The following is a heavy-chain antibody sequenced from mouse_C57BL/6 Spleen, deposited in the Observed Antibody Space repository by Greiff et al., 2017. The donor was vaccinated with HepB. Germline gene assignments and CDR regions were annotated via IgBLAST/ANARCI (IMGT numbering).Heavy chain of an antibody. Sequence: VQLKESGPELVKPGASVKISCKASGYAFSSSWMNWVKQRPGKGLEWIGRIYPGDGDTNYNGKFKGKATLTADKSSSTAYMQLSSLTSEDSAVYFCAIYPYYYGSSSHFDYWGQGTTLTVSS. CDR1: GYAFSSSW. D-gene: IGHD1-1*01. J-gene: IGHJ2*01. CDR3: AIYPYYYGSSSHFDY. CDR2: IYPGDGDT. V-gene: IGHV1-82*01.